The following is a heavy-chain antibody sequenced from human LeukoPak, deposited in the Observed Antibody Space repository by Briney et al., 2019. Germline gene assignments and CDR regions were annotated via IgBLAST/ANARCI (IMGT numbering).Heavy chain of an antibody. D-gene: IGHD6-13*01. V-gene: IGHV3-64*01. Sequence: GGSLRLSCAASGFTFSSYAMHWVRQAPGKGLEYVSAISSNGGSTYYANSVKGRFTISRDNSKNTLYLQMGSLRAEDMAVYYCARCGVSSSWYGNYYYMDVWGKGTTVTVSS. CDR1: GFTFSSYA. CDR2: ISSNGGST. J-gene: IGHJ6*03. CDR3: ARCGVSSSWYGNYYYMDV.